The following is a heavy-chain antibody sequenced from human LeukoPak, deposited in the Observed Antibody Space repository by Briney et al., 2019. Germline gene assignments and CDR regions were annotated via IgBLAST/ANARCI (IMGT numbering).Heavy chain of an antibody. J-gene: IGHJ5*02. D-gene: IGHD6-13*01. CDR1: GGSISSYY. V-gene: IGHV4-59*08. CDR2: IYYSGST. CDR3: ARQGIAAAGSPRAVKFDP. Sequence: SETLSLTCTVSGGSISSYYWSWIRQPPGKGLEWIGYIYYSGSTNYNPSLKSRVTISVDTSKNQFSLKLSSVTAADTAVYYCARQGIAAAGSPRAVKFDPWGQGTLVTVSS.